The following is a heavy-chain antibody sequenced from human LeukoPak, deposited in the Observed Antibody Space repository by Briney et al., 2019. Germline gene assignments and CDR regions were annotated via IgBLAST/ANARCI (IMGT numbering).Heavy chain of an antibody. CDR2: INHSGST. CDR3: ARGRVTGTSPYKY. J-gene: IGHJ4*02. D-gene: IGHD1-20*01. V-gene: IGHV4-34*01. Sequence: PSGTLSLTCAVYGESFSGFYWSWIRQPPGKGLEWIGEINHSGSTNCNPSLKSRVTISVDTSKNQFSLKINSVTAADTAVYYCARGRVTGTSPYKYWGQGTLVTVSP. CDR1: GESFSGFY.